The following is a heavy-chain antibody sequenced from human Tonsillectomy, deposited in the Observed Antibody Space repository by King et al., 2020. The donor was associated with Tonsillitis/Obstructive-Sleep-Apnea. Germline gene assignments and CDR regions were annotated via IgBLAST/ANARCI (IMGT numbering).Heavy chain of an antibody. Sequence: VQLVESGGGLVQPGGSLRLSCAASGFTFSSYAMSWVRQAPGKGLEWVSAISGSGGSTYYADSVKGRFTISRDNSKNTLYLQMNSLRAEDTAVYYCAKGAGYSRANAGNEYRDWGQGTLVTVSS. V-gene: IGHV3-23*04. CDR3: AKGAGYSRANAGNEYRD. CDR2: ISGSGGST. J-gene: IGHJ4*02. CDR1: GFTFSSYA. D-gene: IGHD6-13*01.